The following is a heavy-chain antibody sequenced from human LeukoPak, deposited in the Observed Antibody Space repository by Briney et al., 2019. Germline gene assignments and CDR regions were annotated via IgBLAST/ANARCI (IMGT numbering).Heavy chain of an antibody. CDR2: INPSGGST. D-gene: IGHD3-9*01. J-gene: IGHJ5*02. V-gene: IGHV1-46*01. CDR1: GYTFTSYY. Sequence: GASVKVSCKASGYTFTSYYMHWVRQAPGQGLEWKGIINPSGGSTSYAQKFQGRVTMTRDTSTSTVYMELSSLRSEDTAVYYCARDPKGILTGFWFDPWGQGTLVTVSS. CDR3: ARDPKGILTGFWFDP.